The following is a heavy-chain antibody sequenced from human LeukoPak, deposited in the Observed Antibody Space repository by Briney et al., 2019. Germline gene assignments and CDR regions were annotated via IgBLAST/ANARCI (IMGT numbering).Heavy chain of an antibody. CDR1: GFTFTSYT. Sequence: GGSLRLSCAASGFTFTSYTMNWVRQAPGKGLEWVSSISSSSSYIYYADSVKGRFTISRDNSKNTLYLQMNSLRADDTAIYYCAKGVDIWFGELLSLDYWGQGTLVTVSS. CDR2: ISSSSSYI. D-gene: IGHD3-10*01. J-gene: IGHJ4*02. V-gene: IGHV3-21*04. CDR3: AKGVDIWFGELLSLDY.